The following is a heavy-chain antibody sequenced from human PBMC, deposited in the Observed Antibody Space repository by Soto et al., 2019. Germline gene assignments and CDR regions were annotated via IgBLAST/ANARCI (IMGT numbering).Heavy chain of an antibody. J-gene: IGHJ5*02. V-gene: IGHV1-69*02. CDR1: GGTFSSYT. D-gene: IGHD6-13*01. CDR3: ARAPWEIAAAGTGRVLWFDP. Sequence: QVQLVQSGAEVKKPGSSVKVSCKASGGTFSSYTISWVRQAPGQGLEWMGRIIPILGIANYAQKFQGRVTITADKSTSTACMELSSLRSEDTAVYYCARAPWEIAAAGTGRVLWFDPWGQGTLVTVSS. CDR2: IIPILGIA.